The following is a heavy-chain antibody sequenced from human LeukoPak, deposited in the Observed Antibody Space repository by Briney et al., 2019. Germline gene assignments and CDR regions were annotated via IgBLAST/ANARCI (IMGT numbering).Heavy chain of an antibody. J-gene: IGHJ5*01. CDR1: GFNFAAYW. V-gene: IGHV5-51*01. Sequence: GESLKISCKGSGFNFAAYWIAWVRQMPGKGLEWMGISHPINSDTKYSPSFQGQVTISADKSSSTAYLQRNSLKASDTAMYYCASHQYYYDSSGNYGWFDSWGQGTLVTVSS. D-gene: IGHD3-22*01. CDR2: SHPINSDT. CDR3: ASHQYYYDSSGNYGWFDS.